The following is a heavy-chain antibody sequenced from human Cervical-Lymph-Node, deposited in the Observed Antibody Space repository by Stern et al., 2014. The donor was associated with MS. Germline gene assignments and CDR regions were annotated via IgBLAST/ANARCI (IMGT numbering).Heavy chain of an antibody. CDR2: INPNMGGT. D-gene: IGHD2-15*01. J-gene: IGHJ4*02. V-gene: IGHV1-2*02. CDR3: ARESLGYCSGGSCYSDY. Sequence: QVQLVESGAEVKKPGASVKVSCKASGYTFTGYYLRWVRQAPGQGLEWMGWINPNMGGTNYAQKFQGRVTMTRDTSISTAYLELSGLRSDDTAIYYCARESLGYCSGGSCYSDYWGQGTPVTVSS. CDR1: GYTFTGYY.